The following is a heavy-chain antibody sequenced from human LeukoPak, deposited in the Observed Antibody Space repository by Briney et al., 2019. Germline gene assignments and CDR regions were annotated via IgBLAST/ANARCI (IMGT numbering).Heavy chain of an antibody. V-gene: IGHV5-51*01. CDR2: IYPVNSET. CDR1: GYRFSSYW. D-gene: IGHD6-13*01. Sequence: HGESLEISCKGSGYRFSSYWIGWVRQMPGKGLEWMRIIYPVNSETRYSPSFQGKVTISADKSISTAYLQWSSLKASDTAMYYCARHTREESSNWRFLEVWGRGTLVTVSS. J-gene: IGHJ4*02. CDR3: ARHTREESSNWRFLEV.